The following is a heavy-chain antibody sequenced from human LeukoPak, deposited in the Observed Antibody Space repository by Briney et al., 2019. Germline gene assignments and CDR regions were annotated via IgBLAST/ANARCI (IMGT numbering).Heavy chain of an antibody. CDR3: GKERSGSYVHAFDP. D-gene: IGHD3-3*01. CDR2: IQNDGSTI. V-gene: IGHV3-30*02. J-gene: IGHJ5*02. CDR1: GFTYSHYG. Sequence: GGSLRLSCAASGFTYSHYGMHWVRQAPGKGLEWVAFIQNDGSTIFYADSVKDRFTISRDNSKNTLYLQMNSLRIDDTAVYYCGKERSGSYVHAFDPWGQGTLVTVSS.